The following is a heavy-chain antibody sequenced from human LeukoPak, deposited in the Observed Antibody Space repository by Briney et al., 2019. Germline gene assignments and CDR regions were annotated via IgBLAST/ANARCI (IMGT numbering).Heavy chain of an antibody. D-gene: IGHD6-13*01. CDR1: GGSISSGGYY. CDR2: IYYSGST. Sequence: PSQTLSLTCTVSGGSISSGGYYWSWIRQHPGKGLEWIGYIYYSGSTYYNPSLKSRVTISVDTSKNQFSLKLSSVTAADTAVYYCARAPGIAAAGNFKVFDYYYYGMDVWGQGTTVTVSS. J-gene: IGHJ6*02. V-gene: IGHV4-31*03. CDR3: ARAPGIAAAGNFKVFDYYYYGMDV.